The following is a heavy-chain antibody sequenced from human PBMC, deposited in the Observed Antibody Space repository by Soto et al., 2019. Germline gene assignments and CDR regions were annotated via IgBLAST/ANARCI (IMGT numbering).Heavy chain of an antibody. Sequence: SETLSLTCTVSGGSISSYYWSWIRQPPGKGLEWIGYIYYSGSTNYNPSLKSRVTISVDTSENQFSLKLSSVTAADTAVYYCARVPTHIFTGRGDAFDIWAQRTMVTVSS. V-gene: IGHV4-59*01. J-gene: IGHJ3*02. CDR3: ARVPTHIFTGRGDAFDI. CDR1: GGSISSYY. D-gene: IGHD3-9*01. CDR2: IYYSGST.